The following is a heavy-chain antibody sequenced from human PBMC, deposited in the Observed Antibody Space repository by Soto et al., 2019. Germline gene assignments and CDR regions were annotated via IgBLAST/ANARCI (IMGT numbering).Heavy chain of an antibody. Sequence: DVQLLESGGGLVQPGGSLRLSCAASGFTFSSFAVSWVRQAPGKGLEWVSSISPNVGSTYYADSAKGRFTISRDNSKNTLYLQMNSLRAEDTAIYYCARSGSYSWLPYWGQGTPVTVSS. CDR1: GFTFSSFA. CDR2: ISPNVGST. D-gene: IGHD1-26*01. CDR3: ARSGSYSWLPY. J-gene: IGHJ4*02. V-gene: IGHV3-23*01.